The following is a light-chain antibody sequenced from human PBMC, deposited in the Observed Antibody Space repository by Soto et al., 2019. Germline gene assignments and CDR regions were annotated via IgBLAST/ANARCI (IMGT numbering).Light chain of an antibody. Sequence: DIQLTQSPSFLSASVGDRVTITCRASQGISSYLAWYQQKPGKAPKLLIYAASTLQSGVPSRFSGSGSVTEFTLTISSLHPEDFATYYCQQLNSYPHTFGQGTKLEIK. CDR1: QGISSY. V-gene: IGKV1-9*01. CDR2: AAS. CDR3: QQLNSYPHT. J-gene: IGKJ2*01.